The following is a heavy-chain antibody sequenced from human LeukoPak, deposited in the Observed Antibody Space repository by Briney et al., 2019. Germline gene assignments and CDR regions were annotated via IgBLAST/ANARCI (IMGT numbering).Heavy chain of an antibody. J-gene: IGHJ4*02. CDR3: ATPGSYSSSSIDY. V-gene: IGHV5-51*01. Sequence: GESLKTSCKGSGYSFTSYWIGWVRQMPGKGLEWMGIIYPGDSDTRYSPSFQGQVTISADKSISTAYLQWSSLKASDTAMYYCATPGSYSSSSIDYWGQGTLVTVSS. CDR2: IYPGDSDT. CDR1: GYSFTSYW. D-gene: IGHD6-13*01.